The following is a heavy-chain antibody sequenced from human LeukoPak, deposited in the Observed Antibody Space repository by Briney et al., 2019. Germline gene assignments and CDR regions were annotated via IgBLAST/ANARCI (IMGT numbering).Heavy chain of an antibody. J-gene: IGHJ4*02. Sequence: SETLSLTCSVSGGSISNRSYYWGWIRQPPGKRLEWIGSIYYTESTYYNPSLKSRVTISVDTSKNQFSLKLSSVTAADTAVYYCARLPYYYDSSGYLGIDYWGQGTLVTVSS. V-gene: IGHV4-39*01. CDR1: GGSISNRSYY. D-gene: IGHD3-22*01. CDR2: IYYTEST. CDR3: ARLPYYYDSSGYLGIDY.